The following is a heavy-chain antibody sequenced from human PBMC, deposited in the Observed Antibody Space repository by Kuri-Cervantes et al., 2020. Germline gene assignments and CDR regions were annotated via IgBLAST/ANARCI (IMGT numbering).Heavy chain of an antibody. V-gene: IGHV1-69*05. CDR1: GGTFSSYA. Sequence: SVNVSCKASGGTFSSYAISWVRQAPGQGLEWMGGIIPIFGTANYAQKFQGRVTITTDESTSTAYMELSSLRSEDTAVYYCAREVAAAAGAFDYWGQGTLVTVSS. D-gene: IGHD6-13*01. J-gene: IGHJ4*02. CDR3: AREVAAAAGAFDY. CDR2: IIPIFGTA.